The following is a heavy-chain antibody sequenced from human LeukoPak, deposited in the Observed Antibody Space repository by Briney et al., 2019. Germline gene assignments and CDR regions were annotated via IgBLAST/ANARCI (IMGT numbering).Heavy chain of an antibody. D-gene: IGHD2-15*01. J-gene: IGHJ6*02. CDR3: ARHGPFLGYRSGGSCYSDIPIDYYYYGMDV. Sequence: PGESLKISCKGSGYSFTSYWISWVRQMPGKGLEWMGRIDPSDSYTNYSPSFQGHVTISADKSISTAYLQWSSLKASDTAMYYCARHGPFLGYRSGGSCYSDIPIDYYYYGMDVWGQGTTVTVSS. CDR2: IDPSDSYT. V-gene: IGHV5-10-1*01. CDR1: GYSFTSYW.